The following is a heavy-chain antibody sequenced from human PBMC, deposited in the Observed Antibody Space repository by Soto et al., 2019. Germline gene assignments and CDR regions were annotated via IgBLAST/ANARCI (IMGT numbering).Heavy chain of an antibody. Sequence: KPSETLSLTGSVASDSMNSGGYYWSWIRQHPGKGQEWSRYIYSNGDTYYNPSLKSRVTISVDTSKNQFSLNLTSVTAADTAVYYCARRGGSSSGYYYYAMNVWGQGTTVTVSS. D-gene: IGHD6-6*01. CDR2: IYSNGDT. CDR3: ARRGGSSSGYYYYAMNV. CDR1: SDSMNSGGYY. J-gene: IGHJ6*02. V-gene: IGHV4-31*03.